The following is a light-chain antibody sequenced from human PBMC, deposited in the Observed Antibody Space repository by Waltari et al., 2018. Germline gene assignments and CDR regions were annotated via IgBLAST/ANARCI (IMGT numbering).Light chain of an antibody. CDR3: QLYGSSTLYT. CDR1: QSINSNY. CDR2: GAS. Sequence: EFVLSQSPGPLSLSPGERATLSCRDSQSINSNYVAWYQQTHGQAPLLLIYGASSRATGVPDRISGSGSGTDFTLTISRLEPEDFAVYYCQLYGSSTLYTFGQGTKLEIK. J-gene: IGKJ2*01. V-gene: IGKV3-20*01.